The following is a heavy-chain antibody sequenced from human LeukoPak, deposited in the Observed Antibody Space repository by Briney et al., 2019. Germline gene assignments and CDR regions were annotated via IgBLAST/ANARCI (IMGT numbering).Heavy chain of an antibody. J-gene: IGHJ3*02. CDR3: ARDAPPYYYDSSGYPDAFDI. CDR2: ISSSSSTI. Sequence: GGSLRLSCAASGFTFSSYSMNRVRQAPGKGLEWVSYISSSSSTIYYADSVKGRFTISRDNAKNSLYLQMNSLRAEDTAVYYCARDAPPYYYDSSGYPDAFDIWGQGTMVTVSS. V-gene: IGHV3-48*01. D-gene: IGHD3-22*01. CDR1: GFTFSSYS.